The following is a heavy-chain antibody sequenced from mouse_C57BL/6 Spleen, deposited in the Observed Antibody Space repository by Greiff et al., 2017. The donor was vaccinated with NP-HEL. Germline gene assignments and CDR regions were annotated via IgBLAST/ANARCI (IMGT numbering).Heavy chain of an antibody. D-gene: IGHD4-1*01. V-gene: IGHV5-16*01. CDR1: GFTFSDYY. J-gene: IGHJ1*03. CDR3: ASLTDWYFDV. CDR2: INYDGSST. Sequence: EVKLVESEGGLVQPGSSMKLSCTASGFTFSDYYMAWVRQVPEKGLEWVANINYDGSSTYYLDSLKSRFIISRDNEKNILYLQMSSLKSEDTATYYCASLTDWYFDVLGTGTTVTVSS.